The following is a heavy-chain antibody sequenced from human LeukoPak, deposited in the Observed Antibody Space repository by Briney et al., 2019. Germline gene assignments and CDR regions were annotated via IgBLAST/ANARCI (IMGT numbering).Heavy chain of an antibody. CDR1: GFTFSSYG. CDR3: AKRPSDYGDYVTYFDY. J-gene: IGHJ4*02. V-gene: IGHV3-30*02. CDR2: IWYDGSNK. D-gene: IGHD4-17*01. Sequence: VGSLRLSCAASGFTFSSYGMHWVRQAPGKGLEWEAFIWYDGSNKYYADSVKGRFTISRDNSKDTLYLQMNSLRDEDTAVYYCAKRPSDYGDYVTYFDYWGQGTLVTVSS.